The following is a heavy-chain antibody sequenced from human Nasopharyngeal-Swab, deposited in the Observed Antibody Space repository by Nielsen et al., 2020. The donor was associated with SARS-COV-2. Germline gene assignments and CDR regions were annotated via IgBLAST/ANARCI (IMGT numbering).Heavy chain of an antibody. D-gene: IGHD6-19*01. CDR1: GGSLNNYW. J-gene: IGHJ3*02. Sequence: SETLSLTCAVYGGSLNNYWWSWIRQTPGKGLEWIGEIHHRGTTNYNPSLKSRVTISVDTSKNQFSLELISVTAADTAVYYCARHIRGWDAFDIWGQGTTVTVSS. CDR3: ARHIRGWDAFDI. V-gene: IGHV4-34*01. CDR2: IHHRGTT.